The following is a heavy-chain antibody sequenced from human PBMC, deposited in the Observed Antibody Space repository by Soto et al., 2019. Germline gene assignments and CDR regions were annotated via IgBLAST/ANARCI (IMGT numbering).Heavy chain of an antibody. CDR2: ISSTTSAI. J-gene: IGHJ3*02. CDR1: GFTFSGYS. V-gene: IGHV3-48*01. CDR3: TSGPPADAFDI. Sequence: EVQLVESGGGLVQPGGSLRLSCAASGFTFSGYSMSWVRQAPGKGLEWVAYISSTTSAIYYADSVKGRFTISRDNGKNSLYLQMKRLRAEDTALYYCTSGPPADAFDIWGQGTMVTVSS.